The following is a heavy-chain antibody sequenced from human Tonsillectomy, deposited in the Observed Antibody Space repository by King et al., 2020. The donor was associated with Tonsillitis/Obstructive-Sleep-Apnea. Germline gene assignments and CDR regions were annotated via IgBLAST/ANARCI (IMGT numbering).Heavy chain of an antibody. Sequence: EVQLGEAGGGLVQPGGSLRLSCAASGFTFTQHWMTWVRQAPGKGLEWVATKKQDGSEIYYADSVKGRFTISRDNAKNSLFLQMTSLRAADTAVYYCARQGFSGYESFDYWGQGTLVAVSS. V-gene: IGHV3-7*04. CDR3: ARQGFSGYESFDY. D-gene: IGHD5-12*01. CDR2: KKQDGSEI. J-gene: IGHJ4*02. CDR1: GFTFTQHW.